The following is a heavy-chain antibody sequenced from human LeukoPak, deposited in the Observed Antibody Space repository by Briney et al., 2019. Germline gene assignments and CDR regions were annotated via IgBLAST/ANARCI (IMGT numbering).Heavy chain of an antibody. D-gene: IGHD2-21*02. CDR2: ISASGSST. V-gene: IGHV3-23*01. CDR1: GFTFSNYV. Sequence: SGGCLSLSCAASGFTFSNYVMSWVRLAPGRGLEWVSAISASGSSTYHADSAKGRFTTSRDNSKNTLYLQMNSLRAEDTAIYYCAKVCGANCYYPDYWGQGAQVTVSS. J-gene: IGHJ4*02. CDR3: AKVCGANCYYPDY.